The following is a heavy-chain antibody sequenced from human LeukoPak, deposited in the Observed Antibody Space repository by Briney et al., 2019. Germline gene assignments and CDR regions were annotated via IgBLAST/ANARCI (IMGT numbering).Heavy chain of an antibody. Sequence: AASVKVSCKASGYTFTGYYLHWVRQAPGQGLEWMGWINPNSGGTNYAQNFQGWVTMTRDTSISTAYMELSRLRSDDTAVYYCAREPKIGNFDYWGLGTLVIVSS. CDR3: AREPKIGNFDY. V-gene: IGHV1-2*04. CDR2: INPNSGGT. J-gene: IGHJ4*02. CDR1: GYTFTGYY.